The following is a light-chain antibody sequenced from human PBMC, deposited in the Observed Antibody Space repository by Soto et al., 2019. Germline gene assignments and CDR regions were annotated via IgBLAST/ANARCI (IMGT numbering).Light chain of an antibody. V-gene: IGKV1-5*03. CDR3: QHYNSYSEA. CDR1: QTIISW. J-gene: IGKJ1*01. Sequence: DIQMTQSPSTLSGSVGDRVTITCRASQTIISWLAWYQQKPGKAPKLLIYKASTLKSGVPSRFSGSGSGTEFTLTISSLQPDDFATYYCQHYNSYSEAFGKGTKVELK. CDR2: KAS.